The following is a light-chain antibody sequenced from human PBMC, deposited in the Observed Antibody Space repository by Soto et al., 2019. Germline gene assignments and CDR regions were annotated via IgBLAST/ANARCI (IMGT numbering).Light chain of an antibody. V-gene: IGLV2-11*01. CDR1: SSDVGGCIY. Sequence: QSALTQPRSVSGSPGQSVTISCTGTSSDVGGCIYVSWYQQHPGKAPKLLIYDVSKRPSGVPDRFSGSKSGNTASLTISGLLPEDEVDYYCCSYAGSSTWVFGGGTKLTVL. CDR2: DVS. J-gene: IGLJ3*02. CDR3: CSYAGSSTWV.